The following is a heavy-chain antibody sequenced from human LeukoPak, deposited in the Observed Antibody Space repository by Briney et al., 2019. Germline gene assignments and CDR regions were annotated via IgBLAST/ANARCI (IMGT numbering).Heavy chain of an antibody. CDR2: ISSSSSTI. CDR1: GFTFSYYA. J-gene: IGHJ4*02. Sequence: PGGSLRLSCAASGFTFSYYAMSWVRQAPGKGLEWVSYISSSSSTIYYADSVKGRFTISRDNAKNSLYLQMNSLRAEDTAVYYCARDGLREGMIVVVSTPDYWGQGTLVTVSS. D-gene: IGHD3-22*01. V-gene: IGHV3-48*04. CDR3: ARDGLREGMIVVVSTPDY.